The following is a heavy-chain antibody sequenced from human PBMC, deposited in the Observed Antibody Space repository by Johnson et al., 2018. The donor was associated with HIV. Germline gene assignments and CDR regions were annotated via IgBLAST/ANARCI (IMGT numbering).Heavy chain of an antibody. J-gene: IGHJ3*02. V-gene: IGHV3-30*04. CDR3: AKGVVVAGSVHDAFDI. Sequence: QVQLVESGGGLVQPGRSLRLSCAASGFTFSSYAMHWVRQAPGKGLEWVAVISYDGSDKYYADSVKGRFTISRDNSKNTLYLQMNSLRAEDTAVYSCAKGVVVAGSVHDAFDIWGQGTMVTVSS. CDR2: ISYDGSDK. D-gene: IGHD6-19*01. CDR1: GFTFSSYA.